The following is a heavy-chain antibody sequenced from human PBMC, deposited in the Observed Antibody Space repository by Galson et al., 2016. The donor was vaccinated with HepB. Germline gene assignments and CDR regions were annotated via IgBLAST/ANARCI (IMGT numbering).Heavy chain of an antibody. D-gene: IGHD4-17*01. CDR1: GGSISSGSYY. V-gene: IGHV4-61*02. CDR3: AREIDFGQGWFGP. J-gene: IGHJ5*02. Sequence: TLSLTCSVSGGSISSGSYYWSWIRQPAGKGLEWIGRIYTSGRTNYNPSLKSRVTISVDTSKNHFSLKLSSVTAADTAVYYCAREIDFGQGWFGPWGQGTLVTVSS. CDR2: IYTSGRT.